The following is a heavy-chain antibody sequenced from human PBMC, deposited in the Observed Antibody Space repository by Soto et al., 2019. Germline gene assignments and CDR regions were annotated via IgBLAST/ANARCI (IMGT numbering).Heavy chain of an antibody. CDR3: ARRSSRAWFDP. CDR1: GGSISSSSYY. CDR2: IFYSGGT. J-gene: IGHJ5*02. Sequence: QLQLQESGPGLVKPSETLSLTCTVSGGSISSSSYYWGWISQPPGKGLEWIGSIFYSGGTYYNPSLKSRVSISVDTSKNQFSLKLSSVTAADTAVYYCARRSSRAWFDPWGQGTLVTVSS. V-gene: IGHV4-39*01.